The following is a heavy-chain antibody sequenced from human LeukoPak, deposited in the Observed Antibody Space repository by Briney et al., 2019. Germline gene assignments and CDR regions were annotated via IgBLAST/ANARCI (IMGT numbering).Heavy chain of an antibody. Sequence: SETLSLTCAVYGGSFSGYYWSWIRQPPGKGLEWIGEINHSGSTNYNPSLKSRVTISVDTSKNQFSLKLSSVTAADTAVYYCARGPYSRIDNYYYYYGMDVWGQGTTVTVSS. V-gene: IGHV4-34*01. CDR2: INHSGST. J-gene: IGHJ6*02. D-gene: IGHD6-13*01. CDR1: GGSFSGYY. CDR3: ARGPYSRIDNYYYYYGMDV.